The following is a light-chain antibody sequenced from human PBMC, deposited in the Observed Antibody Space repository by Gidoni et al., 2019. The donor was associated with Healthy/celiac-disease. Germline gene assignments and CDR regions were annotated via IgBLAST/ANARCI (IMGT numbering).Light chain of an antibody. V-gene: IGKV1-39*01. CDR1: QSISSY. J-gene: IGKJ1*01. CDR3: QQSYSTPRT. Sequence: RGNITPRASQSISSYLNWYQQKPGKAPKLLIYAASSLQSGVPPRFSGSGSGTDFTLTISSLQPEDFATYYCQQSYSTPRTFGQGTKVEIK. CDR2: AAS.